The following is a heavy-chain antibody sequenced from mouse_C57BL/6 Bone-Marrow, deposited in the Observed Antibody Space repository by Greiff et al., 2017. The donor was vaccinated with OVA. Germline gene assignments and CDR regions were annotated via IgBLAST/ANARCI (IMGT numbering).Heavy chain of an antibody. CDR3: TWGGYYGFLFDY. CDR1: GYTFTSYW. Sequence: VQLKESGTVLARPGASVKMSCKPSGYTFTSYWMHWVKQRPGQGLEWIGAIYPGNSDTSYNQKFKGKAKLTAVTSASTAYMELSSLTKEDSAVYYCTWGGYYGFLFDYWGQGTTLTVSS. J-gene: IGHJ2*01. V-gene: IGHV1-5*01. D-gene: IGHD1-1*01. CDR2: IYPGNSDT.